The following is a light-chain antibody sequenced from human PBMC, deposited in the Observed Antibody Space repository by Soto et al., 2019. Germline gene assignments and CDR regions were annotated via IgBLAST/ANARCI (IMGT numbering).Light chain of an antibody. J-gene: IGLJ2*01. V-gene: IGLV2-14*01. CDR2: EVT. CDR1: SSDVGGHNY. Sequence: QSALTQPASVSGFPGHSITISCTGTSSDVGGHNYVSWYQQHPGKAPKLMIYEVTNRPSGVSNRFSGSKSGNTASLAISGLQAEDEAEYYCTSYSSSSTLDVVFGGGTKLTVL. CDR3: TSYSSSSTLDVV.